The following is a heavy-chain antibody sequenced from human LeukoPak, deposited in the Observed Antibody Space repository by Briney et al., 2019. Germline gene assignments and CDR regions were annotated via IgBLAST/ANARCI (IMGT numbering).Heavy chain of an antibody. CDR2: IIPILGIA. D-gene: IGHD3-10*01. Sequence: GASVKVSCKASGGTFSSYAISWVRQAPGQGLEWMGRIIPILGIANYAQKFQGRVTITADKSTSTAYMELSSLRSEDTAVYYCARELAHHGVPGAFDIWGQGTMVTVSS. CDR1: GGTFSSYA. V-gene: IGHV1-69*04. J-gene: IGHJ3*02. CDR3: ARELAHHGVPGAFDI.